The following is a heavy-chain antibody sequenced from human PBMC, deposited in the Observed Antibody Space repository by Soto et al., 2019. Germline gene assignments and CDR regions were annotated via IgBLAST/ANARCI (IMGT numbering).Heavy chain of an antibody. Sequence: EVQLLESGGGLVQPGGSLRLSCAASGFTFGNYAMIWVRQAPGKGLEWVSTISGGGDGTYYADSVRGRFTISRENSRNTVYLQMNSLRAEDTAVYYCAKXGLGSLATYCSTGDCHYAFDIWGQGTMVTVSS. CDR1: GFTFGNYA. J-gene: IGHJ3*02. D-gene: IGHD2-15*01. CDR3: AKXGLGSLATYCSTGDCHYAFDI. CDR2: ISGGGDGT. V-gene: IGHV3-23*01.